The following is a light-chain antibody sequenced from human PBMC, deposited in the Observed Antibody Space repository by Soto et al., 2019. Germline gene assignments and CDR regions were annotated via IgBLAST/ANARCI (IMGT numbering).Light chain of an antibody. CDR3: QQSYSTPRT. V-gene: IGKV1-39*01. Sequence: DIQMTQSPSSLSASVGDRATITCRASQSINSYLNWYQQKPGKAPKLLIYAASSLQSGVPSRFSGSGSGTDFTLSISSLQPEDFATYYCQQSYSTPRTFGQGTMVEIK. CDR1: QSINSY. J-gene: IGKJ1*01. CDR2: AAS.